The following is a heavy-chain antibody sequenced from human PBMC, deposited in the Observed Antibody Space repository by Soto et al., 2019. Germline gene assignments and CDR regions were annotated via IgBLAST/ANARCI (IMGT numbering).Heavy chain of an antibody. D-gene: IGHD3-10*01. CDR1: VYSFAGYC. CDR3: ARLPGVRGVFDGFNV. V-gene: IGHV5-51*01. Sequence: PGESLKISCKGSVYSFAGYCIGWVRQMPGKGLDWMGVIYPGDSDTRYSPSFHGQVTISADKSISTAYLQWSSLKASDTAMYFCARLPGVRGVFDGFNVWGQGTMVTVSS. CDR2: IYPGDSDT. J-gene: IGHJ3*01.